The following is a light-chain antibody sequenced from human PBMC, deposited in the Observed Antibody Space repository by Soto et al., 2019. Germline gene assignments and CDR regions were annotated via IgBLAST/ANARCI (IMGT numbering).Light chain of an antibody. CDR2: ALS. Sequence: EIVLTQSPGTLSLSPGERATLACRASESVTSTHLAWYQQKGGQAPRLLIYALSTRASGIPGRFSGSGSGTGFTLTISRLEPEDFGVYYCQRYGTSRGTFGQGTKLEIK. V-gene: IGKV3-20*01. J-gene: IGKJ2*01. CDR3: QRYGTSRGT. CDR1: ESVTSTH.